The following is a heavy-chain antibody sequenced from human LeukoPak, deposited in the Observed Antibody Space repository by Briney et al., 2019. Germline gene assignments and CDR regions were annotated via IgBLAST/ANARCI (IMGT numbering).Heavy chain of an antibody. J-gene: IGHJ4*02. CDR1: GSRFTTYW. CDR3: AVPQTGREVGATW. D-gene: IGHD1-26*01. CDR2: IYPGDSDT. Sequence: GESLKISCKGSGSRFTTYWIGWVRPMPGKGLEWMGIIYPGDSDTRYSPSFQGQVTISADKSISTAYLQWSSLKASDTAMYYCAVPQTGREVGATWWGQGTLVTVSS. V-gene: IGHV5-51*01.